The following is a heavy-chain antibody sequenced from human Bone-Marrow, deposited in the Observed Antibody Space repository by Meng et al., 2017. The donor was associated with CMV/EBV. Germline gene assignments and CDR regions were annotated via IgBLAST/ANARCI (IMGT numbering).Heavy chain of an antibody. J-gene: IGHJ3*02. CDR1: GGSVSSGSYY. CDR2: IYYSGST. V-gene: IGHV4-61*01. CDR3: ARGDGFSEAFDI. Sequence: GSLRLSCTVSGGSVSSGSYYWSWIRQPPGKGLEWIGYIYYSGSTNYNPSLKSRVTISVDTSKNQFSLKLSSVTAADTAVYYCARGDGFSEAFDIWGQGIMVTVSS. D-gene: IGHD5-24*01.